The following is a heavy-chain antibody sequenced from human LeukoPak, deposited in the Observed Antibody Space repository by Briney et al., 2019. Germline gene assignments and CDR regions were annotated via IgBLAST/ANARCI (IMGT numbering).Heavy chain of an antibody. CDR1: GYTFTSYG. CDR2: ISAYNGNT. D-gene: IGHD3-22*01. V-gene: IGHV1-18*01. CDR3: ARQVSYYDSSGYPY. Sequence: ASVKVSCKASGYTFTSYGISWVRQAPGQGLEWMGWISAYNGNTNYAQKLQGRVTMTTDTSTSTAYMELRSLRSDDTAVYYCARQVSYYDSSGYPYWGQGTLVTVSS. J-gene: IGHJ4*02.